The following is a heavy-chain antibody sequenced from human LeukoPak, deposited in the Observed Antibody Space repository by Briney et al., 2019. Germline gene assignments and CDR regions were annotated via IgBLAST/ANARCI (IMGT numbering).Heavy chain of an antibody. D-gene: IGHD3-22*01. CDR3: ARARYDSSGYYQGWFDP. CDR1: GITLSNYG. Sequence: GGSLRLSCAVSGITLSNYGMSRVRQAPGKGLEWVAGISDSGGSTNYADSVKGRFTISRDNAKNSLYLQMNSLRAEDTAVYYCARARYDSSGYYQGWFDPWGQGTLVTVSS. CDR2: ISDSGGST. J-gene: IGHJ5*02. V-gene: IGHV3-23*01.